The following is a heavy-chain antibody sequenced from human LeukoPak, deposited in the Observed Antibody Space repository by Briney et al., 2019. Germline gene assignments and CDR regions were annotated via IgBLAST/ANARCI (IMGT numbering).Heavy chain of an antibody. CDR3: APSKRGGGYYINAFAV. CDR2: SYSGGNA. D-gene: IGHD1-26*01. Sequence: SETLSLTCTVSGASTSAYYWSWIRQPPGKGLEWVGYSYSGGNANYNPSLKTRVTISIDTSENQFSLRLTSVTAADTAVYFCAPSKRGGGYYINAFAVWGQGTLVTISS. CDR1: GASTSAYY. V-gene: IGHV4-59*01. J-gene: IGHJ3*01.